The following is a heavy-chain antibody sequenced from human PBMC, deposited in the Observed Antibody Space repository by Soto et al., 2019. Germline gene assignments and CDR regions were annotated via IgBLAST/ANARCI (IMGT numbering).Heavy chain of an antibody. Sequence: PGGSLTPSCAASGFTFSSYAMSWVRQAPGKGLEWVSATSGSVGSTYYADSVKGRLTISRDNSKNTLYLQMKSMRAEDTAVYYCAKDLPYCSGGSCYGFVGAFDIWGQGTMVTVS. V-gene: IGHV3-23*01. CDR2: TSGSVGST. D-gene: IGHD2-15*01. J-gene: IGHJ3*02. CDR3: AKDLPYCSGGSCYGFVGAFDI. CDR1: GFTFSSYA.